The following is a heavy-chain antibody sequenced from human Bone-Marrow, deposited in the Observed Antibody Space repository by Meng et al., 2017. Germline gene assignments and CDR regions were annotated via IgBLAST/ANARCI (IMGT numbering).Heavy chain of an antibody. J-gene: IGHJ5*02. CDR2: INHSGST. V-gene: IGHV4-34*01. CDR3: ARGDYYDSSFDP. Sequence: SETLSLTCAVYGGSFSGYYWSWIRQPPGKGLEWIGEINHSGSTNYNPSLKSRVTISVDTSKNQFSLKLSSVTAADTAVYYCARGDYYDSSFDPWGQGTLVTVSS. D-gene: IGHD3-22*01. CDR1: GGSFSGYY.